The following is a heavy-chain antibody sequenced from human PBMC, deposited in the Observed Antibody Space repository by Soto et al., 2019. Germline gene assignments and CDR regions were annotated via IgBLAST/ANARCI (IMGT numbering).Heavy chain of an antibody. CDR3: ARRRQLGKRNYYYYMDV. CDR2: IYYSGST. CDR1: GGSISSSSYY. V-gene: IGHV4-39*01. D-gene: IGHD1-1*01. Sequence: SETLSLTCTVSGGSISSSSYYWGWIRQPPGKGLEWIGSIYYSGSTYYNPSLKSRVTISVDTSKNQFSLKLSSVTAADTAVYYCARRRQLGKRNYYYYMDVWGKGPTFTVSS. J-gene: IGHJ6*03.